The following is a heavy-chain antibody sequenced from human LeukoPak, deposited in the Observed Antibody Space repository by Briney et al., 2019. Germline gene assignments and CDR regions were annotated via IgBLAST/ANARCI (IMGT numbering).Heavy chain of an antibody. CDR3: AKAPVTTCRGAYCYPFDY. CDR1: GFTLSSCA. D-gene: IGHD2-21*01. V-gene: IGHV3-23*01. J-gene: IGHJ4*02. CDR2: ISDSGNT. Sequence: GGSLRLSCAASGFTLSSCAMSWVRQAPGKGLEWVSAISDSGNTYHADSVKGRFTISRDSSKNTLFLQMNRLRPEDAAVYYCAKAPVTTCRGAYCYPFDYWGQGTLVTVSS.